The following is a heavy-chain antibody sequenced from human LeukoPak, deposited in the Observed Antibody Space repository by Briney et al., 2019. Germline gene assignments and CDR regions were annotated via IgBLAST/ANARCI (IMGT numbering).Heavy chain of an antibody. V-gene: IGHV4-59*08. J-gene: IGHJ4*02. Sequence: SETLSLTCTVSGGSISSYYWSWIRQPPGKGLEWIGYIQYSVSTNYNPSLQSRVTISVDTSKNQFSLKLSSVTAADTAVYSCARHLRGAYCGDNCYLDYWGQGTLVTVSS. CDR3: ARHLRGAYCGDNCYLDY. CDR2: IQYSVST. CDR1: GGSISSYY. D-gene: IGHD2-21*02.